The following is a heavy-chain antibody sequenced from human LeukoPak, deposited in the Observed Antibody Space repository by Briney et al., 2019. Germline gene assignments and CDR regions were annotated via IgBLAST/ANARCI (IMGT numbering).Heavy chain of an antibody. J-gene: IGHJ6*03. CDR2: INWNGGST. CDR3: AKTQGYMDV. CDR1: GFTFDDYG. V-gene: IGHV3-20*04. Sequence: GGSLRLSCAASGFTFDDYGMSWVRQAPGKGLEWVSGINWNGGSTGYADSVKGRFTISRDNSKNTLYLQLNSLRAEDTAVYYCAKTQGYMDVWGKGTTVTISS.